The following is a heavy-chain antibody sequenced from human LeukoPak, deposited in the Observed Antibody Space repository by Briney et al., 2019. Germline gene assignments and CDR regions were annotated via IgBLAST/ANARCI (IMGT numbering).Heavy chain of an antibody. CDR2: IWYDGRNK. V-gene: IGHV3-33*01. Sequence: PGGSLRLSCAASGFTFSSYGMHWVRQAPGKGLEWVGVIWYDGRNKHYADSVKGRFTISRDNARNTLFLQMNSLRAEDTAVYYCARDPCSSSSGSGDYWGQGTLVTVSS. CDR1: GFTFSSYG. CDR3: ARDPCSSSSGSGDY. J-gene: IGHJ4*02. D-gene: IGHD6-13*01.